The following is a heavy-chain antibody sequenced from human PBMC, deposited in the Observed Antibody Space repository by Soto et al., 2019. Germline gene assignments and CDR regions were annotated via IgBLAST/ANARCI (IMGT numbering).Heavy chain of an antibody. J-gene: IGHJ4*02. CDR1: GDSISNTNW. Sequence: SETLSLTCTVSGDSISNTNWWSWVRQPPGKGLEWIGEIYHSGSTNYNPSLKRRVSISVDKSKTQFSLNPTSVTAAATAVYFCAKRSLRRLRFVETHWGQGTLVTVSS. CDR3: AKRSLRRLRFVETH. CDR2: IYHSGST. D-gene: IGHD3-3*01. V-gene: IGHV4-4*02.